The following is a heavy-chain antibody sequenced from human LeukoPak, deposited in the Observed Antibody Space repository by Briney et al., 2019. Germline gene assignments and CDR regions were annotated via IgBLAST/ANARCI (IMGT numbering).Heavy chain of an antibody. V-gene: IGHV3-21*01. Sequence: GGSLRLSCAASGFTFGSYSMTWVRQAPGKGLEWVSSISSSSTYIYYADSVKDRFTISRDNAENSLHLQMNSLRAEDTAVYYCARDPYSSGWYGGPSWFDPWGQGTLVTVSS. J-gene: IGHJ5*02. CDR3: ARDPYSSGWYGGPSWFDP. CDR1: GFTFGSYS. CDR2: ISSSSTYI. D-gene: IGHD6-19*01.